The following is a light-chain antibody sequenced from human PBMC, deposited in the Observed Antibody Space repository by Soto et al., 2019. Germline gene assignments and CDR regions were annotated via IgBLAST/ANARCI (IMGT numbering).Light chain of an antibody. Sequence: IVLTQSPATVSLSSWERATLSLWASQSVSSNLAWYQQKPGQAPRLLIYRASTRATGVPARFSGSGSGTEFTLTISSLQSEDFAIYYCQQYQNLWTFGQGTKVDIK. V-gene: IGKV3-15*01. CDR3: QQYQNLWT. CDR2: RAS. J-gene: IGKJ1*01. CDR1: QSVSSN.